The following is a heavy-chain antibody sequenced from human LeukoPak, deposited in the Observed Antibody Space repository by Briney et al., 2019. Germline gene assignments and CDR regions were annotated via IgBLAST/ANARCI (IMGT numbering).Heavy chain of an antibody. D-gene: IGHD6-6*01. Sequence: GRSLRLSCAASGLTFSSYGMSWVRQAPGKGLEWVSGISDTGGTTYYADSVKGRFTISRDNSKNTLYLQMNSLRAEDTAVYYCAKDLKQLANFDYWGQGTLVTVSS. CDR2: ISDTGGTT. CDR1: GLTFSSYG. J-gene: IGHJ4*02. V-gene: IGHV3-23*01. CDR3: AKDLKQLANFDY.